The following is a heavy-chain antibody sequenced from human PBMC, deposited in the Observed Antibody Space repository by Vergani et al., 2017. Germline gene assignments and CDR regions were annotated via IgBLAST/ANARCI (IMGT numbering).Heavy chain of an antibody. CDR2: ISDSSDYI. CDR3: ARDCTSGGCPDNYGMDV. CDR1: GFTFSTYN. D-gene: IGHD2-8*01. J-gene: IGHJ6*02. V-gene: IGHV3-21*02. Sequence: EVQLVESGGGLVKPGGSLRLSCAASGFTFSTYNMNWVRQAPGKGLEWVSSISDSSDYIYYADSVKGRFTISRDNTNNSLFLQLRSLRAEDAAVYYCARDCTSGGCPDNYGMDVWGQGATVTVSS.